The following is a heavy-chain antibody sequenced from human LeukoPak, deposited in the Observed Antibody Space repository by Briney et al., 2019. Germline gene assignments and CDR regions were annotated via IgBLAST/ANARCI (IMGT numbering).Heavy chain of an antibody. Sequence: GGSLRLSCEASGSTFSDYYMSWIRQAPGKGLEWVSYISSSGSTIYYADSVKGRFTISRDNAKNSLYLQMNSLRAEDTAVYYCARGSEGATPYYYYYMDVWGKGTTVTVSS. J-gene: IGHJ6*03. D-gene: IGHD1-26*01. CDR1: GSTFSDYY. CDR3: ARGSEGATPYYYYYMDV. CDR2: ISSSGSTI. V-gene: IGHV3-11*04.